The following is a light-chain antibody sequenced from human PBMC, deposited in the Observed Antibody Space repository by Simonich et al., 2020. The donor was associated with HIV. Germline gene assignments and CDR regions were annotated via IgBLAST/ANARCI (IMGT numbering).Light chain of an antibody. Sequence: QTVVTQEPSFSVSPGGTVTLTCGLGSGSVSTSYYPSWYQQTPGQAPRTLSYSTNTRSSGVPDRFSGSILGNKAALTITGAQADDESDYYCVLYMGSGIRVFGGGTKLTVL. CDR1: SGSVSTSYY. CDR2: STN. CDR3: VLYMGSGIRV. V-gene: IGLV8-61*01. J-gene: IGLJ3*02.